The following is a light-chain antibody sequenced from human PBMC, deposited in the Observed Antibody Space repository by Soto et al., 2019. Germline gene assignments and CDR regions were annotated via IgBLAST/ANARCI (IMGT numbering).Light chain of an antibody. V-gene: IGKV3-15*01. CDR2: SAS. CDR3: QQYYYWPLT. J-gene: IGKJ4*01. Sequence: EVLMTQSPATLSTSPGEGATLSCRASQGVGRSVAWYQQRPGQSPRLLIYSASTRASGVPARFSGSGSGTEFTLNISSLQSEDFAVYSCQQYYYWPLTFGGGTKVEIK. CDR1: QGVGRS.